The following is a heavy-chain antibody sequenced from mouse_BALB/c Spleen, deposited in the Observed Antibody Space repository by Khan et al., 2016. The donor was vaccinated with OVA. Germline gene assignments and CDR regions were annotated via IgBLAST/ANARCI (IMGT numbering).Heavy chain of an antibody. CDR3: ARDGYSPWFAY. CDR1: GFNIKDYY. J-gene: IGHJ3*01. V-gene: IGHV14-1*02. CDR2: IDPENSNT. Sequence: VRLQQSGAELVRPGALVKLSCKASGFNIKDYYIHWVKQRPEQGLEWIGWIDPENSNTIYDPKFQGKASITADTSSNTANLQLSSLTSEDTAVYYCARDGYSPWFAYWGQGTLVTVSA. D-gene: IGHD2-3*01.